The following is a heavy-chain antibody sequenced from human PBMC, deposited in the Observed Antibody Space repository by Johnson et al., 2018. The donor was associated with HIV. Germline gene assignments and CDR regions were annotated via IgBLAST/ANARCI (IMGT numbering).Heavy chain of an antibody. D-gene: IGHD4-23*01. V-gene: IGHV3-30*02. Sequence: VQLVESGGGVVQPGGSLRLSCAASGFTFSSYGIHWVRQAPGKGLEWVSFIRYDGSNKYYADSLKGRFPISRDNSKNTLSLQMNSLRVEDTAMYYCAKARSLLDYGGFDAFDIWGQGTLVIVSS. J-gene: IGHJ3*02. CDR3: AKARSLLDYGGFDAFDI. CDR1: GFTFSSYG. CDR2: IRYDGSNK.